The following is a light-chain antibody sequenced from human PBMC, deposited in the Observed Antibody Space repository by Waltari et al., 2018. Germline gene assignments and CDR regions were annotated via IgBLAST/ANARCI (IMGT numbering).Light chain of an antibody. Sequence: QSVLTQPPSVSEAPRQRVTISCSGSTSNIANNAVNWYQQLPGKAPKLLIYYDDLLPSWVSDRFSASKAGTSASLAISGLQSEDEADYYCSVWDDSLNGQVFGGGTKLTVL. J-gene: IGLJ2*01. V-gene: IGLV1-36*01. CDR2: YDD. CDR3: SVWDDSLNGQV. CDR1: TSNIANNA.